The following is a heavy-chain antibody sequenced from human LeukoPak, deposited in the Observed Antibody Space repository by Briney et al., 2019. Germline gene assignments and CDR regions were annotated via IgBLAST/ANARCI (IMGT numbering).Heavy chain of an antibody. D-gene: IGHD6-6*01. Sequence: GASVKVSCKASGYTFTGYHMHWVRQAPGQGLEWMGSMNPNSGGTQYVQKFQGRDTMTRDTSISTAYMEVSSLRSDDTAVYYCARGSGIVEAARHGNDYWGQGTLVTVSS. CDR2: MNPNSGGT. V-gene: IGHV1-2*02. CDR1: GYTFTGYH. J-gene: IGHJ4*02. CDR3: ARGSGIVEAARHGNDY.